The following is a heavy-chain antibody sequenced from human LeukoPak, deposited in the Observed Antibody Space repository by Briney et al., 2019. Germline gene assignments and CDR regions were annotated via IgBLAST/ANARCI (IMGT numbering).Heavy chain of an antibody. Sequence: PGGSLRLSCAASGFTLSTYAIHWVRQAPGKGLEWVAVISCDGSNEYYADSVKGRFTISRDNSRNTLYLQMNNLRPEDTAVYSCARAKYYDSRGYSVREAYDIWGQGTMVTVSS. CDR1: GFTLSTYA. CDR3: ARAKYYDSRGYSVREAYDI. D-gene: IGHD3-22*01. CDR2: ISCDGSNE. J-gene: IGHJ3*02. V-gene: IGHV3-30*04.